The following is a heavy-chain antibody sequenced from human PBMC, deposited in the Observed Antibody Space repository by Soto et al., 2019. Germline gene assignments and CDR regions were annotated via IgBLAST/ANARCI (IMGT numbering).Heavy chain of an antibody. Sequence: QLQLQESGPGLVKPSETLSLTCTVSGDSINNSGFYWGWIRQPPGKGLEWIGSIFYSGSTYYNSSLQSRVNMAVDTSKNQFSLKLSSVTAADTAVYYGARQRHWLGVLDYWGQGTLVPVSS. CDR2: IFYSGST. D-gene: IGHD6-19*01. J-gene: IGHJ4*02. CDR1: GDSINNSGFY. V-gene: IGHV4-39*01. CDR3: ARQRHWLGVLDY.